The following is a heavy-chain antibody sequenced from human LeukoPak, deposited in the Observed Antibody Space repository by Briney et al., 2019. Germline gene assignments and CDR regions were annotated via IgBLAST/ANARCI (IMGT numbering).Heavy chain of an antibody. Sequence: SETLSLTCTVSGGSISSYYWSWIRQPPGKGLEWIGYIYDSGSTNYNPSLKSRVTISVDTSKNQFSLKLSSVTAADTAVYFCACLTMAEAFDIWGQGTMVTVSS. D-gene: IGHD3-10*01. CDR2: IYDSGST. CDR3: ACLTMAEAFDI. J-gene: IGHJ3*02. V-gene: IGHV4-59*01. CDR1: GGSISSYY.